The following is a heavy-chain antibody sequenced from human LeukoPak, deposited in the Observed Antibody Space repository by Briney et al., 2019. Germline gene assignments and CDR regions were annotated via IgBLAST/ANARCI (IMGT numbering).Heavy chain of an antibody. Sequence: GESLRLSCAASGLTFSSYSFHWARQAPGKGLEWVSSISTRSGTYTYYADSVKGRFIISRDNAKNSLYLQMNSLRSDDTAVYYCASSGAISMIRNNWFDPWGQGTLVTVSA. D-gene: IGHD3-22*01. CDR3: ASSGAISMIRNNWFDP. CDR1: GLTFSSYS. V-gene: IGHV3-21*01. CDR2: ISTRSGTYT. J-gene: IGHJ5*02.